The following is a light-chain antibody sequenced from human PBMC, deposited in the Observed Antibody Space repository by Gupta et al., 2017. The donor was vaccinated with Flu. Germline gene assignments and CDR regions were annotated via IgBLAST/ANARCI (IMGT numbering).Light chain of an antibody. CDR1: GSDVGAYIY. V-gene: IGLV2-14*01. Sequence: QSALTQPASVSGPLGQSTTITCTARGSDVGAYIYVFWSHQRPDKPPQPMIFDVTNRPSAVSSRFSGSEAGNTASLTISALTEEDAADYYYSADTNSNTLVFGGGTKLTVL. J-gene: IGLJ2*01. CDR3: SADTNSNTLV. CDR2: DVT.